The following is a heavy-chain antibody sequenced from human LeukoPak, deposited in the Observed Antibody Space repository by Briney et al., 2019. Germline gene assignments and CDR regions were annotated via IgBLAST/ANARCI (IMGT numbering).Heavy chain of an antibody. D-gene: IGHD6-19*01. CDR3: RGHQYSSGWDSFDY. Sequence: SETLSLTCTVSGGSISRYYWSWIRQPPGKGLEWIGYIYDSGSTNYNPSLKSRVTISVDTSKNQFSLKLSSVTAADTAAYYCRGHQYSSGWDSFDYWGQGTLVTVSS. J-gene: IGHJ4*02. CDR2: IYDSGST. CDR1: GGSISRYY. V-gene: IGHV4-59*08.